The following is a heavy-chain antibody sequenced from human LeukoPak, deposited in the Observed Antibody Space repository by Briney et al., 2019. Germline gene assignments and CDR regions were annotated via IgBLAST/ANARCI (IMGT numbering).Heavy chain of an antibody. CDR3: ARVSLAPRLSLRYYYYYMDV. CDR2: ISHTGSA. J-gene: IGHJ6*03. CDR1: GGSFGGYY. V-gene: IGHV4-34*01. D-gene: IGHD5-12*01. Sequence: PSETLSLTCAVYGGSFGGYYWSWIRQPPGKGLEWIGEISHTGSANYNPSLKSRVTISVDTSKNQFSLKLNSVTAADTAVYYCARVSLAPRLSLRYYYYYMDVWGKGTTVTVSS.